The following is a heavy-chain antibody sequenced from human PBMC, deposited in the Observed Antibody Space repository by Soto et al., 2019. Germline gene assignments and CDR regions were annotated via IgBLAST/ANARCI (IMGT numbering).Heavy chain of an antibody. D-gene: IGHD2-15*01. V-gene: IGHV3-43*01. CDR1: GFPFDEHT. CDR2: ISWDGAST. Sequence: GGSLRLSCAASGFPFDEHTMHWVRQGPGKGLEWVSIISWDGASTDYADSVKGRFTISRDSSNKSLYLQMNSLRIEDTGIYYCAKDIASGGQYYFDFWGHGTPVTVSS. J-gene: IGHJ4*01. CDR3: AKDIASGGQYYFDF.